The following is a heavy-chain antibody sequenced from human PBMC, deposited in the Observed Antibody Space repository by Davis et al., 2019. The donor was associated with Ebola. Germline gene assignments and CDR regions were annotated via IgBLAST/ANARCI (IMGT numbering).Heavy chain of an antibody. CDR2: ISSSSRYI. CDR1: GFTFSRYT. V-gene: IGHV3-21*01. J-gene: IGHJ4*02. CDR3: AREADYYDSSGYSHYFDY. Sequence: GESLKISCAASGFTFSRYTMNWVRQAPGKGLEWVSSISSSSRYIYYADSVKGRFTISRDNAKNSLYLQMNSLRAEDTAVYYCAREADYYDSSGYSHYFDYWGQGTLVTVSS. D-gene: IGHD3-22*01.